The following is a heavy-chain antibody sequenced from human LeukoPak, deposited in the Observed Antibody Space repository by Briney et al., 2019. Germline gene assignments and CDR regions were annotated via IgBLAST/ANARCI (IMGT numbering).Heavy chain of an antibody. J-gene: IGHJ6*02. CDR1: GFTLSSYW. CDR3: AREFGELSSYYGMDV. D-gene: IGHD3-10*01. CDR2: ISDADGSIT. Sequence: GSLRLSCAASGFTLSSYWLHWVRQAPGKGLVWVSRISDADGSITDYADSVRGRFTISRDTAKNTLYLEMNSLGAEDTAVYYCAREFGELSSYYGMDVWVQGTTVTVSS. V-gene: IGHV3-74*01.